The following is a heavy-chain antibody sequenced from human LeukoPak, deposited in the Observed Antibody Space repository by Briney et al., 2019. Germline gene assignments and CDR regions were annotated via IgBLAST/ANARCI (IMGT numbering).Heavy chain of an antibody. V-gene: IGHV1-69*02. D-gene: IGHD2-2*01. CDR2: IIPILGIA. CDR3: ASARLGYCSSTSCPGAFDI. CDR1: GGTFSSYT. J-gene: IGHJ3*02. Sequence: SVKVSCKASGGTFSSYTISWVRQAPGQGLEWMGRIIPILGIANYAQKFQGRVTITADKSTSTAYMELSSLRSEDTAVYYCASARLGYCSSTSCPGAFDIWGQGTMVTVPS.